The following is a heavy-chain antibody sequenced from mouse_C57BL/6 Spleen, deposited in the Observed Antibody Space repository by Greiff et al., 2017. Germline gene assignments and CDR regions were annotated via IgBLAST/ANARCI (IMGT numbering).Heavy chain of an antibody. CDR2: INYDGNSI. Sequence: EVKLMESEGGLVQPGSSMKLSCKASGFTFSDYYLAWVRQVPEKGLEWVANINYDGNSIDYLDSLKSRLIISRDKAKNILYLQMSSLKSEDTATYCCGRYYGRSEIDYWSQGTTRTVSS. D-gene: IGHD1-1*01. CDR1: GFTFSDYY. J-gene: IGHJ2*01. CDR3: GRYYGRSEIDY. V-gene: IGHV5-16*01.